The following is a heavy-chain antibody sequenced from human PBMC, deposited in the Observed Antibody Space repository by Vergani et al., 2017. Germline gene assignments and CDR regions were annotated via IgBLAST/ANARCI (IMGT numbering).Heavy chain of an antibody. J-gene: IGHJ6*02. CDR2: IIPILGIA. D-gene: IGHD2-2*01. Sequence: QVQLVQSGAEVKKPGSSVKVSCKASGGTFSSYTISWVRQAPGQGLEWMGRIIPILGIANYAQKFQGGVTITADKSTSTAYMELSSLRSEDTAVYYCARQGYCSSTSCYGYYYYYGMDVWGQGTTVTVSS. V-gene: IGHV1-69*02. CDR3: ARQGYCSSTSCYGYYYYYGMDV. CDR1: GGTFSSYT.